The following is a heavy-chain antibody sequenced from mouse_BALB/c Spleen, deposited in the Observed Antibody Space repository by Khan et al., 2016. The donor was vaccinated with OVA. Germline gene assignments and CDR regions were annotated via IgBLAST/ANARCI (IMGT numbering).Heavy chain of an antibody. V-gene: IGHV1-76*01. CDR1: GYIFTNYW. Sequence: QVQLKESGAELVRPGASVKLSCKTSGYIFTNYWIHWVIQRSGQGLEWIARIYPGTGSTYYNEKLKGKATLTADKYSSTAYMQLSSLKSDSSAVYFFTRSDDGYFDYWGQGTTLTVSS. D-gene: IGHD2-3*01. CDR3: TRSDDGYFDY. CDR2: IYPGTGST. J-gene: IGHJ2*01.